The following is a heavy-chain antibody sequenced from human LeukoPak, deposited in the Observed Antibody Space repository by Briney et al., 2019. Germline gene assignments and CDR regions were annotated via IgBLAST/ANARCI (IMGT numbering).Heavy chain of an antibody. CDR1: GGSLSSSSYY. J-gene: IGHJ4*02. D-gene: IGHD3-10*01. CDR2: IYYSGST. Sequence: SETLSLTCTVSGGSLSSSSYYWGWIRQPPGTGLEWIGSIYYSGSTYYNPSLKSRVTISVDTSKNRFSLKLSSVTAADTAVYYCARTYYCGSGSYYNVWYFDYWGQGTLVTVSS. CDR3: ARTYYCGSGSYYNVWYFDY. V-gene: IGHV4-39*01.